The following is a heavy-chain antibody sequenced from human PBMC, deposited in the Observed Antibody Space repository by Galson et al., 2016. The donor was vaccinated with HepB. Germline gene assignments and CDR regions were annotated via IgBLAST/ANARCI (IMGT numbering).Heavy chain of an antibody. V-gene: IGHV4-61*01. J-gene: IGHJ4*02. Sequence: ETLSLTCTVSGGSLSSDNYFWSWVRQPPGQGLEWIGFIQATRNTNCNPSLKSRVTISIDRSKNQFSLKLSSVTAADTAVYYCARDQHGSYMPHWGLGTLVTVSS. CDR1: GGSLSSDNYF. CDR2: IQATRNT. D-gene: IGHD1-26*01. CDR3: ARDQHGSYMPH.